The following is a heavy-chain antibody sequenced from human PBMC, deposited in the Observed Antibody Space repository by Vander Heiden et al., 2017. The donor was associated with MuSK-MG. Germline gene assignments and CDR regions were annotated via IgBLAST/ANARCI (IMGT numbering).Heavy chain of an antibody. CDR1: GSA. V-gene: IGHV3-73*01. J-gene: IGHJ4*02. Sequence: GSAMHWVRQASGKGLEWVGRIRSKANSYATAYAASVKGRFTISRDDSKNTAYLQMNSLKTEDSAVYYCTSGQWDWGQGTLVTVSS. D-gene: IGHD2-8*01. CDR3: TSGQWD. CDR2: IRSKANSYAT.